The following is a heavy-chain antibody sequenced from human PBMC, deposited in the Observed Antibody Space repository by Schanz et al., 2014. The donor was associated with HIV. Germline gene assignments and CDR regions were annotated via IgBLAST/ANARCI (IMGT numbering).Heavy chain of an antibody. CDR3: ARFVDYSKYYGMDV. D-gene: IGHD4-4*01. J-gene: IGHJ6*02. V-gene: IGHV3-33*01. CDR2: IWYDGSNK. Sequence: QLQLVESGGGAIQPGRSLRLSCAASRFNFTTYGMHWVRQVPGKGLEWVAVIWYDGSNKYYADSVKGRFIISRDNSKNTLYLQMNSLRAEDTAVYYCARFVDYSKYYGMDVWGQGTTVTVSS. CDR1: RFNFTTYG.